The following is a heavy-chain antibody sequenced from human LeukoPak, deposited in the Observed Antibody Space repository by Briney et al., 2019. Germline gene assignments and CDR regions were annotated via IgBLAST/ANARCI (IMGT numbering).Heavy chain of an antibody. CDR2: IDPSHSYT. CDR1: GYSFTCYW. Sequence: PGEPLNISWQCFGYSFTCYWITWVRQMPGKGLGWFGRIDPSHSYTNYSPSFQGHVTISADKSIRTAYLQWSSLKASDTAMYYCARRSSGWYDFDYWGQGTLVTVSS. D-gene: IGHD6-19*01. V-gene: IGHV5-10-1*01. J-gene: IGHJ4*02. CDR3: ARRSSGWYDFDY.